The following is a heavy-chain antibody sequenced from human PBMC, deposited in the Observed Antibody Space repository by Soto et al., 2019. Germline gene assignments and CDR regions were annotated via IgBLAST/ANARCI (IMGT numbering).Heavy chain of an antibody. V-gene: IGHV3-23*01. Sequence: PRGSLRLSCGASRFTFSSYAMSWVRQAPGKGLEWVSAISGSGGSTYYADSVKGRFTISRDNSKNTLYLQMNSLRAEDTAVYYCAKDGGLTVYGDYVRNPTRYFDYWGQGTLVTVSS. CDR2: ISGSGGST. D-gene: IGHD4-17*01. CDR1: RFTFSSYA. J-gene: IGHJ4*02. CDR3: AKDGGLTVYGDYVRNPTRYFDY.